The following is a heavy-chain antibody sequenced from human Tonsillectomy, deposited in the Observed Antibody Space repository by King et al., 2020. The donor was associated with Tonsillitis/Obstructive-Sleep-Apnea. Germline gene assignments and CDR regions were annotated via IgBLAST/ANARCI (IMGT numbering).Heavy chain of an antibody. V-gene: IGHV4-34*01. D-gene: IGHD2-2*01. Sequence: VQLPQWGAGLLKPSETLSLTCAVYGGSFSGYYWSWIRQPPGKGLEWIGEINHSGSTNYNPSLKSRVTITVDTSKNQFSLKLSSVTAADTAVYYFACHIVVVPAAIGWFDPWGQGTLVTVSS. CDR2: INHSGST. CDR1: GGSFSGYY. J-gene: IGHJ5*02. CDR3: ACHIVVVPAAIGWFDP.